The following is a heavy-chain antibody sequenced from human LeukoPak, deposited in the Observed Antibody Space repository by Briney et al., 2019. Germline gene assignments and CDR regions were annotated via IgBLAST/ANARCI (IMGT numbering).Heavy chain of an antibody. CDR1: GCTFSTYW. V-gene: IGHV3-7*01. CDR2: IKEDGSRQ. Sequence: EGALRLSCAASGCTFSTYWMSWVRQTPGEGLEWVANIKEDGSRQYYVDSVKGRFTISRDNAKNSLYLQMNSLRVEDTAVYYCARDGGGYDSWGQGTLVTVSS. CDR3: ARDGGGYDS. D-gene: IGHD5-24*01. J-gene: IGHJ5*01.